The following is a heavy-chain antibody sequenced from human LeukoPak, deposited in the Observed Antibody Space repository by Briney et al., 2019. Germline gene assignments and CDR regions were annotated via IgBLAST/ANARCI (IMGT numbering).Heavy chain of an antibody. J-gene: IGHJ6*03. D-gene: IGHD5-18*01. V-gene: IGHV3-53*01. CDR2: IYSGGST. CDR3: ARLDTALVSYYYYYFMDV. Sequence: PGGSLRLSCAASGFTVSSNYMSWVRQAPGRGLEWVSLIYSGGSTYYADSVKGRFTISRDNSKNPLYLQMNSLRAEDTAVYYCARLDTALVSYYYYYFMDVWGKGTTVTVSS. CDR1: GFTVSSNY.